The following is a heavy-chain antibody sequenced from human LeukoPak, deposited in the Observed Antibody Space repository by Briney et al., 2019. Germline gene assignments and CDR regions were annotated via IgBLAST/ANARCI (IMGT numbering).Heavy chain of an antibody. CDR1: GGSISSSSYY. CDR3: ARRRFTVVRGLTTHNWFDP. Sequence: SETLSLTCTVSGGSISSSSYYWGWIRQPPGKGLEWIVSFYYSGNTDYNPSLKSRLTISVDTSKNQFSLKVNSVTAADTAVYYCARRRFTVVRGLTTHNWFDPWGQGILVTVPS. D-gene: IGHD3-10*01. J-gene: IGHJ5*02. V-gene: IGHV4-39*01. CDR2: FYYSGNT.